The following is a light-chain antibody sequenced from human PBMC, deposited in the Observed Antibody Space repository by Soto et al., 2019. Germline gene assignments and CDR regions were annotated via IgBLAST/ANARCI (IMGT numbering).Light chain of an antibody. V-gene: IGKV3-20*01. Sequence: EIVLTQSPGTLSLSPGERATLSCRASQSVSSSYLAWYQQKPGQAPRLLTYGASSRATGIPDRFSGSGSGTDFTLTISRLDPEDFAVYYCQQYGSSPLWTFGQGTKVDIK. CDR3: QQYGSSPLWT. J-gene: IGKJ1*01. CDR2: GAS. CDR1: QSVSSSY.